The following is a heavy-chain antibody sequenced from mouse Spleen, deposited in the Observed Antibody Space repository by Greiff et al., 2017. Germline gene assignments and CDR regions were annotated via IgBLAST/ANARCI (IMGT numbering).Heavy chain of an antibody. CDR1: GYTFTSYW. Sequence: QVQLQQPGAELVKPGASVKLSCKASGYTFTSYWMQWVKQRPGQGLEWIGEIDPSDSYTNYNQKFKGKATLTVDTSSSTAYMQLSSLTSEDSAVYYCARPYGYAVDYWGQGTSVTVSS. D-gene: IGHD1-1*01. CDR3: ARPYGYAVDY. V-gene: IGHV1-50*01. J-gene: IGHJ4*01. CDR2: IDPSDSYT.